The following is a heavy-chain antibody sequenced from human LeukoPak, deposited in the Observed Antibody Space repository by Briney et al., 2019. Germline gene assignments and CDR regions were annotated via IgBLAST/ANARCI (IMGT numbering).Heavy chain of an antibody. J-gene: IGHJ6*02. Sequence: GGSLRLSCAASGFTFSSYGMHWVRQAPGKGLEWVAVISYDGSNKYYADSVKGRFTISRDNSKNTLYLQMNSLRAEDTAVYYCAKDIRVAGTTYYGMDVWGQGTTVTVSS. CDR2: ISYDGSNK. V-gene: IGHV3-30*18. D-gene: IGHD6-19*01. CDR1: GFTFSSYG. CDR3: AKDIRVAGTTYYGMDV.